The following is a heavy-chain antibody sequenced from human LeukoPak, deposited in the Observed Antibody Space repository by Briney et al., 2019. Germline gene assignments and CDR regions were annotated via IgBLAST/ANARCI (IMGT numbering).Heavy chain of an antibody. V-gene: IGHV4-4*07. Sequence: SETLSLTCTVSGGSISNYYWTWIRQPAGKGLEWIGRIYTSGSTNYNPSLKSRVTMSVDTSKSQFSLKLTSVTAADTAVYYCARGGGARSHTAIDYWGQGTLVTVSS. CDR3: ARGGGARSHTAIDY. CDR2: IYTSGST. CDR1: GGSISNYY. J-gene: IGHJ4*02. D-gene: IGHD4/OR15-4a*01.